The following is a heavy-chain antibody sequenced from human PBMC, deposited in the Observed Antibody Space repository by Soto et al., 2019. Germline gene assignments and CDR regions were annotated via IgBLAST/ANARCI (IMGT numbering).Heavy chain of an antibody. Sequence: GGALRLSCSSCAFTFCTYVTNCSRQAQGQGLEWVASIDRTGSYIYYAESLKGRLTISRDNARNSLFLQMNNLRAEDTAVYYCATDGAAGSVMGVWGQGTTVTVSS. CDR1: AFTFCTYV. CDR3: ATDGAAGSVMGV. V-gene: IGHV3-21*01. J-gene: IGHJ6*02. CDR2: IDRTGSYI. D-gene: IGHD6-13*01.